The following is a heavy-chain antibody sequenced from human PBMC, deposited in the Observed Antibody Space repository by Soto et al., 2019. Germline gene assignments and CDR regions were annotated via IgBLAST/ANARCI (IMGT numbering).Heavy chain of an antibody. CDR1: GFTFSNAW. CDR3: AKARVRIVGANSFDY. D-gene: IGHD1-26*01. Sequence: GGSLRLSCAASGFTFSNAWMSWVRQPPGKGLEWVALISDDGDKRYYADSVRGRLIISRDNSKDTLYLQMNSLGPDDTAVYFCAKARVRIVGANSFDYWGQGTPVTVSS. V-gene: IGHV3-30*18. J-gene: IGHJ4*02. CDR2: ISDDGDKR.